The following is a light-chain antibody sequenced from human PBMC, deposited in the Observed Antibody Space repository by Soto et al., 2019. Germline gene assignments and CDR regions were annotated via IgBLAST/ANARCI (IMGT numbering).Light chain of an antibody. CDR1: SSDVGSYNL. V-gene: IGLV2-23*01. Sequence: QSALTQPASVSGSPGQSTTISCTGTSSDVGSYNLVSWYQQHPGKAPKLMIYEGSKRPSGVSNRFSGSKSGNTASLTISGLQAEDEDDYYCCSYAGSVVFGGGTKLTVL. CDR2: EGS. J-gene: IGLJ2*01. CDR3: CSYAGSVV.